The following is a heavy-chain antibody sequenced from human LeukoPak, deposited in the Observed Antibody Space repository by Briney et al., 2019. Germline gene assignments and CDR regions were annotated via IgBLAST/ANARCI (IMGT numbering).Heavy chain of an antibody. V-gene: IGHV1-69*05. CDR1: GGTFINYS. J-gene: IGHJ5*02. CDR3: ARARSPSSGYLLRDHNWFDP. Sequence: SVKVSCKASGGTFINYSITWVRQAPGQGPEWMGRIIPIIGTENYAQKFQGRVTITTDESTSTAYMELSSLRSEDTAVYYCARARSPSSGYLLRDHNWFDPWGQGTLVTVSS. CDR2: IIPIIGTE. D-gene: IGHD3-22*01.